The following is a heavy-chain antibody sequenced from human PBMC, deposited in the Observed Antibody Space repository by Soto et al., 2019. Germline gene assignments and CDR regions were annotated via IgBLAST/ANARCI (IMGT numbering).Heavy chain of an antibody. Sequence: QVQLVESGGGVVQPGRSLRLSCAVSGFTFSSHAMHWVRQAPGKGLEWVTLISSDGSNKYYADSVKGRFTTSRDNSKNAMYLHMNSLRVEDTAVYYCPRDGEGGSDCDLGYWGQGALVTVSS. J-gene: IGHJ4*02. CDR3: PRDGEGGSDCDLGY. CDR1: GFTFSSHA. D-gene: IGHD1-26*01. CDR2: ISSDGSNK. V-gene: IGHV3-30-3*01.